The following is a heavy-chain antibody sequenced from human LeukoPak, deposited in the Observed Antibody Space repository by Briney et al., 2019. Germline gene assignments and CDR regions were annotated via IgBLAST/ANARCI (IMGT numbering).Heavy chain of an antibody. J-gene: IGHJ4*02. V-gene: IGHV1-18*01. D-gene: IGHD3-22*01. Sequence: GASVKVSCKASGYTFTSYGISWVRQAPGQGLGWMGWISAYNGNTNYAQKLQGRVTMTTDTSTSTAYMELRSLRSDDTAVYYCARDPMYYYDSSGYYKTTDYWGQGTLVTVSS. CDR1: GYTFTSYG. CDR2: ISAYNGNT. CDR3: ARDPMYYYDSSGYYKTTDY.